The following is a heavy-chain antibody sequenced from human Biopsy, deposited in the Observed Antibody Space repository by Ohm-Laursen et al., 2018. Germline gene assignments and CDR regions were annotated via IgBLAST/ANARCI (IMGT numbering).Heavy chain of an antibody. CDR2: IFYSGIT. V-gene: IGHV4-39*01. CDR3: ARHPTGFWFDP. CDR1: GGSVSSNVAY. J-gene: IGHJ5*02. Sequence: SDTLSLTCTVSGGSVSSNVAYWAWIRPPPGKGLESIGSIFYSGITYYNPSLQSRVTMSVDTSKNQFSLNLTSVTAADTAVYYCARHPTGFWFDPWGQGTLVIVSS.